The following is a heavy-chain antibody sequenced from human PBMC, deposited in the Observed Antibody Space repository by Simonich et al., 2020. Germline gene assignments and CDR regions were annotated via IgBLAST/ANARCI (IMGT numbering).Heavy chain of an antibody. J-gene: IGHJ3*02. Sequence: QVQLQQWGAGLLKPSETLSLTCAVYGGSFSGYYWSWIRQPPGKGLEWIGENNHSGSTKYNPSLKRRVTISVDTSKNQFSLKLSSVTAADTAVYYCARPLGIVWAFDIWGQGTMVTVSS. CDR3: ARPLGIVWAFDI. CDR2: NNHSGST. D-gene: IGHD3-16*01. V-gene: IGHV4-34*01. CDR1: GGSFSGYY.